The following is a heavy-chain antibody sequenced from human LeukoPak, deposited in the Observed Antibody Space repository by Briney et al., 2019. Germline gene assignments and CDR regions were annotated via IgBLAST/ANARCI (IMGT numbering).Heavy chain of an antibody. J-gene: IGHJ3*02. V-gene: IGHV4-59*01. CDR1: GGSISSYY. CDR3: ARYRIAAARAFDI. CDR2: IYYSGST. Sequence: SETLSLTCTVSGGSISSYYWSWIRQPPGKGLEWIGYIYYSGSTNYNPSLKSRVTISVDTSKNQFSLKLSSVTAADTAVYYCARYRIAAARAFDIWGQGTMVTVSS. D-gene: IGHD6-13*01.